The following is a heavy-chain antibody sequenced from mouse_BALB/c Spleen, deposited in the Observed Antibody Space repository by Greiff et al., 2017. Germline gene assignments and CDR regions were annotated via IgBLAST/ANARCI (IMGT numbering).Heavy chain of an antibody. CDR2: IDPETGGT. J-gene: IGHJ4*01. CDR1: GYTFTDYE. Sequence: QVQLQQSGAELVMPGASVTLSCKASGYTFTDYEMHWVKQTPVHGLEWIGAIDPETGGTAYNQKFKGKATLTADKSSSTAYMELRSLTSEDSAVYYCTRKDGYYAMDYWGQGTTVTVSS. CDR3: TRKDGYYAMDY. V-gene: IGHV1-15*01. D-gene: IGHD2-3*01.